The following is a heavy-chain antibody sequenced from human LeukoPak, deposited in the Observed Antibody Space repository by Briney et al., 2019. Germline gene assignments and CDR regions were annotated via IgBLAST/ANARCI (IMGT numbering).Heavy chain of an antibody. D-gene: IGHD6-13*01. CDR2: ISYDGSNK. CDR3: AKDLNGYSSSWQFDY. J-gene: IGHJ4*02. CDR1: GFTFSSYA. V-gene: IGHV3-30*04. Sequence: GGSLRLSCAASGFTFSSYAMHWVRQAPGKGLEWVAVISYDGSNKYYADSVKGRFTISRDNSKNTLYLQMNSLRAEDTAVYYCAKDLNGYSSSWQFDYWGQGTLVTVSS.